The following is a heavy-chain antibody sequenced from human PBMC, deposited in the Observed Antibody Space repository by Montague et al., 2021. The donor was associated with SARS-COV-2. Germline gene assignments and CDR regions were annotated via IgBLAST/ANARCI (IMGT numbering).Heavy chain of an antibody. CDR3: ATQEDPSGWIPGPFDF. CDR1: GGSISSSSYY. D-gene: IGHD6-19*01. Sequence: SETLSLTCTVSGGSISSSSYYWAWIRQPPGKGLGWIGSIYYSGSTYYNPSLKSRAFISVDMSKNQLSLTLTSVTAADTAVYYCATQEDPSGWIPGPFDFWGQGTLLSVSS. J-gene: IGHJ4*02. V-gene: IGHV4-39*01. CDR2: IYYSGST.